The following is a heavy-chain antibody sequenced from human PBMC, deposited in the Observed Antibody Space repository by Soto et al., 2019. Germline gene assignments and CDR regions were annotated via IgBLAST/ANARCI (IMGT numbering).Heavy chain of an antibody. Sequence: VGSLRLSCAASGFTFSSYAMSWVRQGPGKGLEWVSAISESGASTYYADSVKGRFTISRDNSKNTLYLQMNSLRVEDTAVYYCAKPSTRYCGGDCSWDYWGQGTLVTVSS. J-gene: IGHJ4*02. V-gene: IGHV3-23*01. CDR3: AKPSTRYCGGDCSWDY. CDR1: GFTFSSYA. CDR2: ISESGAST. D-gene: IGHD2-21*02.